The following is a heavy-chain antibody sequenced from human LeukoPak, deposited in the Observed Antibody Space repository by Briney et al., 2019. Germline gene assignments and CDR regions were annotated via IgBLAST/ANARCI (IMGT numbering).Heavy chain of an antibody. Sequence: SQTLSLTCTVSGGSISSGSYYWSWIRQPAGKGLEWIGRIYTSGSTNYNPSLKSRVTISVDTSKNQFSLKLSSVTAADTAVYYCARVGISTIHYYDPWGQGTLVTVSS. CDR2: IYTSGST. CDR3: ARVGISTIHYYDP. J-gene: IGHJ5*02. V-gene: IGHV4-61*02. D-gene: IGHD3-10*01. CDR1: GGSISSGSYY.